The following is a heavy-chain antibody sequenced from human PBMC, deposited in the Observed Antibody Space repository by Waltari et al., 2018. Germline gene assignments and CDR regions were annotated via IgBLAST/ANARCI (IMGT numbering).Heavy chain of an antibody. V-gene: IGHV4-59*01. CDR1: GGSISSYY. D-gene: IGHD3-10*01. CDR3: ARISISRGVIFDY. CDR2: IYYSGST. Sequence: QVQLQESGPGLVKPSETLSLTCTVAGGSISSYYWSLIRQPPGKGLEWIGYIYYSGSTNYNPSLKSRVTISVDTSKNQFSLKLSSVTAADTAVYYCARISISRGVIFDYWGQGTLVTVSS. J-gene: IGHJ4*02.